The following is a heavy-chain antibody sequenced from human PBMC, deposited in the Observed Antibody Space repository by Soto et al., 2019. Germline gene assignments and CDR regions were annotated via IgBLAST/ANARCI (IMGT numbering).Heavy chain of an antibody. J-gene: IGHJ5*02. CDR1: GGSMSSVGSY. V-gene: IGHV4-31*03. D-gene: IGHD3-10*01. CDR2: ISYTGST. Sequence: SETLSLTCTVSGGSMSSVGSYVTWIRQHPGKGLEWIGYISYTGSTHYNPSFKSRVSISVATSQNQFTLKLSSVTAADTAVYYCAREEAVRIERWFDPWGQGTQVTVSS. CDR3: AREEAVRIERWFDP.